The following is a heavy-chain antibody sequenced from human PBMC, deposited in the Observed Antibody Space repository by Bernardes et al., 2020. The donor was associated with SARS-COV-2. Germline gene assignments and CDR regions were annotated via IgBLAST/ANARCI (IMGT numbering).Heavy chain of an antibody. V-gene: IGHV3-23*01. J-gene: IGHJ4*02. CDR2: ISGSGGST. D-gene: IGHD3-3*01. CDR3: AKDPFYDFWSGYYLDY. Sequence: RGSLRLSCAASGFTFSSYAVNWVRQAQGKGLEWVYAISGSGGSTYYADSVKVRFTISRDNSKNTLDLQINSLRAEDTAVYYCAKDPFYDFWSGYYLDYWGQGTLVTVSS. CDR1: GFTFSSYA.